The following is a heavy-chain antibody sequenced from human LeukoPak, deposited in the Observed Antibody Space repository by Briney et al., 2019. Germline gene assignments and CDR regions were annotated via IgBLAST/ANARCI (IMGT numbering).Heavy chain of an antibody. Sequence: PGGSLRLSRAGSGFPFSGYAMTWVRQAPGKGLEWVATISSTGGSTYYADSMKGRFSISRDNSNNTLFAQMFSRRADDTAVYYCAKVPDGSPRGYWYFDLWGRGTLVTVSS. CDR2: ISSTGGST. V-gene: IGHV3-23*01. CDR3: AKVPDGSPRGYWYFDL. D-gene: IGHD5-24*01. J-gene: IGHJ2*01. CDR1: GFPFSGYA.